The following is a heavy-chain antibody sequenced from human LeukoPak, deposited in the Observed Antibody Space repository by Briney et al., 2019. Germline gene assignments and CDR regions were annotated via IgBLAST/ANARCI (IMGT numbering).Heavy chain of an antibody. D-gene: IGHD1-26*01. CDR2: SYSGGST. V-gene: IGHV3-53*04. Sequence: GGSLRLSCAASGFTVSSNYMSWVRQAPGKGLEWVSVSYSGGSTYYADSVKGRFTISRHNSKNTLYLRMNSLRAEDTAVYYCASTSGSVKRGFDYWGQGTLVTVSS. CDR3: ASTSGSVKRGFDY. CDR1: GFTVSSNY. J-gene: IGHJ4*02.